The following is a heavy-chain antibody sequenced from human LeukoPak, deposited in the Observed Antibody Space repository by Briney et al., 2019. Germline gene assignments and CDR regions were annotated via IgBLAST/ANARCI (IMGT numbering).Heavy chain of an antibody. D-gene: IGHD6-13*01. Sequence: GGSLRFSCVAPGFTFRSYGMNWVHQAPGKGLRWVSSIANTGRNTSYADSVSGRFTISRDNSKNTLYLQMNRRRDEDTAVYYCAKEGIGAACRRFDCWGQGTPVTVSS. V-gene: IGHV3-23*01. J-gene: IGHJ4*02. CDR1: GFTFRSYG. CDR2: IANTGRNT. CDR3: AKEGIGAACRRFDC.